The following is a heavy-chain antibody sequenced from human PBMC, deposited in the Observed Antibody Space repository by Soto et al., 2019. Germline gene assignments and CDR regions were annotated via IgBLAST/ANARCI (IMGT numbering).Heavy chain of an antibody. V-gene: IGHV4-31*03. Sequence: PLSLTCTVSGGSISSGGYYWSWIRQHPGKGLEWIGYIYYSGSTYYNPSLKSRVTISVDTSKNQFSLKLSSVTAADTAVYYCARGLGALRFLEWLFDYGMDVWGQGTTVTVSS. CDR3: ARGLGALRFLEWLFDYGMDV. J-gene: IGHJ6*02. CDR1: GGSISSGGYY. D-gene: IGHD3-3*01. CDR2: IYYSGST.